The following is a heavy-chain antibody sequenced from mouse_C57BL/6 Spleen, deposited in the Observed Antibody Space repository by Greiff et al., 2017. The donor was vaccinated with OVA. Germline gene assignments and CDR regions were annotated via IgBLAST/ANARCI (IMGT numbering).Heavy chain of an antibody. J-gene: IGHJ4*01. Sequence: EVQRVESGGGLVQPGGSMKLSCAASGFTFSDAWMDWVRQSPEKGLEWVAEIRNKANNHATYYAESVKGRFTISRDDSKSSVYLQMNSLRAEDTGIYYCTRMNSNYDYYAMDYWGQGTSVTVSS. CDR1: GFTFSDAW. CDR3: TRMNSNYDYYAMDY. D-gene: IGHD2-5*01. CDR2: IRNKANNHAT. V-gene: IGHV6-6*01.